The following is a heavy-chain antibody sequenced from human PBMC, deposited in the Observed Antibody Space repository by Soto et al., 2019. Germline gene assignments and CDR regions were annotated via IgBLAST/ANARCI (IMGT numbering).Heavy chain of an antibody. CDR2: VYSGGTT. V-gene: IGHV3-53*01. CDR1: GFAVSNNY. Sequence: PGGSLRLSCVASGFAVSNNYMNWVRQAPGKGLEWVSVVYSGGTTYYADSVRGRFTVSRDDSKNTLFLQISSLRAEDTAVYYCARAGSPFDSDSSGYWGFDHWGQGTLVTVSS. CDR3: ARAGSPFDSDSSGYWGFDH. J-gene: IGHJ4*02. D-gene: IGHD3-22*01.